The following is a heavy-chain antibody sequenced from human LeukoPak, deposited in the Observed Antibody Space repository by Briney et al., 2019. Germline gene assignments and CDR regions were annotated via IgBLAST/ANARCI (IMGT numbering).Heavy chain of an antibody. CDR2: IRGDESAR. Sequence: GGSLRLSCAASGFTFSSYWMAWVRQAPGKGLEWVANIRGDESARHQADSVKGRFTISRDNTRNSLYLQMTNLRGDDTAVYYCARDVVGSLDYWGQGTLVTVSS. CDR1: GFTFSSYW. CDR3: ARDVVGSLDY. D-gene: IGHD1-26*01. V-gene: IGHV3-7*01. J-gene: IGHJ4*02.